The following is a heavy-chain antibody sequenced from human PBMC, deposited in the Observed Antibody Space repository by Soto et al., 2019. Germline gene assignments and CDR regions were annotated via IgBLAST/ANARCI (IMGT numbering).Heavy chain of an antibody. D-gene: IGHD3-3*01. V-gene: IGHV1-69*06. Sequence: GASVKVSCKASGGTFSSYAISWVRQAPGQGLEWMGGIIPIFGTANYAQKFQGRVTITADKSTSTAYMELSSLRSEDTAVYYCARGGYYERGYYFDQWGQGTLVTVSP. CDR3: ARGGYYERGYYFDQ. CDR2: IIPIFGTA. CDR1: GGTFSSYA. J-gene: IGHJ4*02.